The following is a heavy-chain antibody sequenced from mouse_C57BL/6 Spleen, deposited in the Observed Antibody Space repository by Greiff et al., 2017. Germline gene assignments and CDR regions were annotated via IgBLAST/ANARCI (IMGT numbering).Heavy chain of an antibody. D-gene: IGHD1-1*01. V-gene: IGHV2-6*01. CDR3: ARRYGSSWEYYAMDY. Sequence: VQLKESGPGLVAPSQSLSITCTVSGFSFTSYGVDWVRQSPGKGLEWLGVIWGVGSTNYNSALKSRLSISKDNSKSQVFLKMNSLQTDDTARYYCARRYGSSWEYYAMDYWGQGTSVTVSS. CDR2: IWGVGST. CDR1: GFSFTSYG. J-gene: IGHJ4*01.